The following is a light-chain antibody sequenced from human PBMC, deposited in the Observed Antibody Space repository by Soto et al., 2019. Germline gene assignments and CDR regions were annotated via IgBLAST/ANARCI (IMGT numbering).Light chain of an antibody. CDR2: DVT. J-gene: IGLJ2*01. V-gene: IGLV2-14*01. CDR1: SSDIGGYDY. Sequence: QSALTQPASVSGSPGQSITISCTGTSSDIGGYDYVCWYQQRPGKAPKLIIYDVTNRPSGVSNRFSVSKSGNTASLSISGLQAEDEADYYCSSYTSSSTVVFGGGTKLTVL. CDR3: SSYTSSSTVV.